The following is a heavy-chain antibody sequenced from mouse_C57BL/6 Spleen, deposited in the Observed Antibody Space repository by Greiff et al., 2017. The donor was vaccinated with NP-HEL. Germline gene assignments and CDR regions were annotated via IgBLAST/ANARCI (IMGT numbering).Heavy chain of an antibody. CDR1: GYTFTDYE. CDR3: TRGGYDYGSGAY. Sequence: QVQLQQSGAELVRPGASVTLSCKASGYTFTDYEMHWVKQTPVHGLEWIGAIDPETGGTAYNQKFKGKAILTADKSSSTAYMELRSLTSEDSAVYYCTRGGYDYGSGAYWGQGTLVTVSA. J-gene: IGHJ3*01. V-gene: IGHV1-15*01. CDR2: IDPETGGT. D-gene: IGHD1-1*01.